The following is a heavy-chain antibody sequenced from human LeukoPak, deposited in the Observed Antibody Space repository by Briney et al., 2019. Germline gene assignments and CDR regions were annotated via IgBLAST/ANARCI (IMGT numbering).Heavy chain of an antibody. CDR3: AKDHKYYGSGSYYDTSQYAFDI. V-gene: IGHV3-48*03. Sequence: GGSLRLSCAASGFTFSSYEMNWVRQAPGKGLEWVSYISSSGSTIYYADSVKGRFTISRDNSKNTLYLQMNSLRAEDTAVYYCAKDHKYYGSGSYYDTSQYAFDIWGQGTMVTVSS. J-gene: IGHJ3*02. D-gene: IGHD3-10*01. CDR2: ISSSGSTI. CDR1: GFTFSSYE.